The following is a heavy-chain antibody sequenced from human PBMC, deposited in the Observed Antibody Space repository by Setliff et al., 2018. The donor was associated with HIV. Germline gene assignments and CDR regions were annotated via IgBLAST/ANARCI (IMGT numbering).Heavy chain of an antibody. CDR1: GGSFSGYY. D-gene: IGHD3-22*01. Sequence: SETLSLTCAVYGGSFSGYYWSWIRQPPGKGLEWIGEINHSGSTNYNPTLKSRVTISVDTSKNQFPLKLSSVTAADTAVFYCARLTTNYYYVSSAYYHHVWGQGTLVTVSS. J-gene: IGHJ4*02. V-gene: IGHV4-34*01. CDR3: ARLTTNYYYVSSAYYHHV. CDR2: INHSGST.